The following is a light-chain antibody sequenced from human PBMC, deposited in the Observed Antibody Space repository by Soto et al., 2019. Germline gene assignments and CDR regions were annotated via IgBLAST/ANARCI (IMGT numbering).Light chain of an antibody. CDR2: GDN. CDR3: QSYDISLSAWV. CDR1: SSNIGAGYD. V-gene: IGLV1-40*01. J-gene: IGLJ3*02. Sequence: QPVLTQPPSVSGAPGQRVTISCTGSSSNIGAGYDVHWYQQLPGTAPKLLVYGDNNRPSGVPDRFSASKSGTSASLAITGLQAEDEADYYCQSYDISLSAWVFGGGTKLTVL.